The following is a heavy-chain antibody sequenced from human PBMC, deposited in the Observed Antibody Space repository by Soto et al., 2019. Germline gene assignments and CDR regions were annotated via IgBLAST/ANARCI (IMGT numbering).Heavy chain of an antibody. Sequence: PSETLSLTCTVSGGSISSGDYYWSWIRQPPGKGLEWIGYIYYSGSTYYNPSLKSRVTISVDTSKNQFSLKLSSVTAADTAVYYCARDRYCSSTSCPTPSYYYYGMDVWGQGTMVTVSS. CDR3: ARDRYCSSTSCPTPSYYYYGMDV. CDR2: IYYSGST. CDR1: GGSISSGDYY. V-gene: IGHV4-30-4*01. J-gene: IGHJ6*02. D-gene: IGHD2-2*01.